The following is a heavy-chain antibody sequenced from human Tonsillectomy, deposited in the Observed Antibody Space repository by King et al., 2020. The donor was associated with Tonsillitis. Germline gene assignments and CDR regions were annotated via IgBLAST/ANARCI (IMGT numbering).Heavy chain of an antibody. CDR2: ISSSSSYI. J-gene: IGHJ5*02. CDR3: ARGEQRLGFDP. V-gene: IGHV3-21*03. CDR1: GFTLSTYS. D-gene: IGHD6-25*01. Sequence: DVQLVESGGGLVKRGGSLRLSCAASGFTLSTYSMNWVRQAPGKGLEWVSSISSSSSYIYYADSVKGRFTISRDNAKNSLYLQMNSLRAEDTAVYYCARGEQRLGFDPWGQGTLVTVSS.